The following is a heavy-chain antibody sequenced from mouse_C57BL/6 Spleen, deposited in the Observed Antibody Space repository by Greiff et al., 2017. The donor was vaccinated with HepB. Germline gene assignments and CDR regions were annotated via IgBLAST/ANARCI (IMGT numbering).Heavy chain of an antibody. J-gene: IGHJ3*01. V-gene: IGHV1-5*01. CDR1: GYTFTSYW. CDR2: IYPGNSDT. CDR3: TSYYYGSSSFAY. D-gene: IGHD1-1*01. Sequence: EVKLLESGTVLARPGASVKMSCKTSGYTFTSYWMHWVKQRPGQGLEWIGAIYPGNSDTSYNQKFKGKAKLTAVTSASTAYMELSSLTNEDSAVYYCTSYYYGSSSFAYWGQGTLVTVSA.